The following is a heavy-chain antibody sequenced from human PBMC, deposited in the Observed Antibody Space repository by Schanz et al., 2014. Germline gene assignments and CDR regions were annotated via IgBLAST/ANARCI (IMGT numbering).Heavy chain of an antibody. CDR2: IIPIHDKT. D-gene: IGHD3-9*01. CDR1: GVTFSSST. CDR3: AKVDRTRYYAMDV. J-gene: IGHJ6*02. V-gene: IGHV1-69*08. Sequence: QAQLVQSGAVVKKPGSSVKVSCKASGVTFSSSTLTWVRQAPGQGLEWMGRIIPIHDKTNYAQKFQGRVTMTADKSTSTVYMEVSSLRSEDTAVYYCAKVDRTRYYAMDVWGQGTTVTVSS.